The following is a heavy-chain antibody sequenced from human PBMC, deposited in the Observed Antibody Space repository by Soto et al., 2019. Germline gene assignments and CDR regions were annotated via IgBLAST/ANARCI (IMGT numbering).Heavy chain of an antibody. D-gene: IGHD2-2*01. CDR2: INSDGSST. Sequence: GGSLRLSCAASGFTFSSYWMHWVRQAPGKGLVWVSRINSDGSSTSYADSVKGRFTISRDNAKNTLYLQMNSLRAEDTAVYYCARVGGVVVVPAAVNYYYDMDVWGQGTTVTVSS. V-gene: IGHV3-74*01. CDR1: GFTFSSYW. CDR3: ARVGGVVVVPAAVNYYYDMDV. J-gene: IGHJ6*02.